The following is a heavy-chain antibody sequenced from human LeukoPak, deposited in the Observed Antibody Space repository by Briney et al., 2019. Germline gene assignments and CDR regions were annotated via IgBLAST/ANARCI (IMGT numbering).Heavy chain of an antibody. V-gene: IGHV3-23*01. CDR1: GFTFRLYA. CDR3: AKSSADYFYDSSGYYVDFDY. Sequence: GGSLRLSCAVSGFTFRLYAMTWVRQAPGKGLEWVSTISGSGDYIYYADSVKGRFTISRDNSKNTLYVQMNSLSAEDTAVYYCAKSSADYFYDSSGYYVDFDYWGQGTLVTVSS. J-gene: IGHJ4*02. CDR2: ISGSGDYI. D-gene: IGHD3-22*01.